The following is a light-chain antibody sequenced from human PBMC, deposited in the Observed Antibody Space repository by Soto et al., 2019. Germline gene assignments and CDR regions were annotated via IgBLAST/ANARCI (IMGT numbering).Light chain of an antibody. Sequence: QAVVTQPPSVSGAPGQRVTISCTGSNSNIGAGYDVHWYQQLPGTAPTLLIYGNDNRPSGVPDRFSGAKSGTSASLAITGLQAEDEADYYCQSYDTSLSGSVVFGGGTKLTVL. CDR2: GND. CDR3: QSYDTSLSGSVV. J-gene: IGLJ2*01. CDR1: NSNIGAGYD. V-gene: IGLV1-40*01.